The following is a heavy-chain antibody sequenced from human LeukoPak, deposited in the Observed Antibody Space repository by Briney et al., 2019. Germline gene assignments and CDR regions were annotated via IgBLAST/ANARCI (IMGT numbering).Heavy chain of an antibody. CDR2: IYYSGST. J-gene: IGHJ6*02. D-gene: IGHD3-10*01. CDR1: GGSISSYY. CDR3: ARHMVVRGVGYYYGMDV. Sequence: SETLSLTCTVSGGSISSYYWSWIRQPPGKGLEWIGYIYYSGSTNYNPSLTSRVTISVDTSKNQFSLKLSSVTAADTAVYYCARHMVVRGVGYYYGMDVWGQGTTVTVSS. V-gene: IGHV4-59*08.